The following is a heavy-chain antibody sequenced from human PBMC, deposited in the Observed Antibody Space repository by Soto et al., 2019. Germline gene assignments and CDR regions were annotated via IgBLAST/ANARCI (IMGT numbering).Heavy chain of an antibody. D-gene: IGHD6-13*01. V-gene: IGHV4-34*01. CDR2: INHSGST. Sequence: WETLSLTCAVYGGSFSGYYWSWIRQPPGKGLEWIGEINHSGSTNYNPSLKSRVTISVDTSKNQFSLKLSSVTAADTAVYYCARGGPGIAAAGPPLWDYWGQGTLVTVSS. J-gene: IGHJ4*02. CDR1: GGSFSGYY. CDR3: ARGGPGIAAAGPPLWDY.